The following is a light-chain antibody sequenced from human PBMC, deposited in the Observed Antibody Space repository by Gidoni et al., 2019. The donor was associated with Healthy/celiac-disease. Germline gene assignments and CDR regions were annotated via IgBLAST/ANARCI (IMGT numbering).Light chain of an antibody. CDR3: QSADSSGTGV. J-gene: IGLJ2*01. CDR1: ALPKQY. V-gene: IGLV3-25*03. Sequence: SFELTHPPPVAVYPGQTARIPYSGDALPKQYAYWYQQKPGQAPVLVIYKDRERPSGIPERFSGSSSGTTVTLTISGVQAEDEADYYCQSADSSGTGVFGGGTKLTVL. CDR2: KDR.